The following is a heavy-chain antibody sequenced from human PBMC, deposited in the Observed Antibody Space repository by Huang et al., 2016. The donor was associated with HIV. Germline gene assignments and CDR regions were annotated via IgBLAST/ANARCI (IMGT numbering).Heavy chain of an antibody. CDR2: VNPNSGGS. Sequence: QVQLVQSGAEVTKPGASVKVSCKVTGFIITDYYMHWVGQAPGQGVEWMGWVNPNSGGSKYAQKFQGRVTMTTDTSVSTVYMVLSSLRSDDTATYYCTRDGTTASYYSESSGFDLWGQGTLVTVSS. CDR3: TRDGTTASYYSESSGFDL. D-gene: IGHD3-22*01. J-gene: IGHJ4*02. V-gene: IGHV1-2*02. CDR1: GFIITDYY.